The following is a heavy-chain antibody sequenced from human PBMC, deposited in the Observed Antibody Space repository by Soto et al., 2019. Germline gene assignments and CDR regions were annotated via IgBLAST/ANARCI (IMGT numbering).Heavy chain of an antibody. Sequence: EVQLVESGGGLVQPGGSLRLSCAASGFNFSSYWMSWVRQAPGKGLEWVANIKQDGSEKYYVDSVKGRFTISRDNAQNSLYLQMNSLRAEDTAVYYCARDPRLVGVGYWGQGTLVTVSS. V-gene: IGHV3-7*05. CDR2: IKQDGSEK. J-gene: IGHJ4*02. CDR3: ARDPRLVGVGY. D-gene: IGHD6-6*01. CDR1: GFNFSSYW.